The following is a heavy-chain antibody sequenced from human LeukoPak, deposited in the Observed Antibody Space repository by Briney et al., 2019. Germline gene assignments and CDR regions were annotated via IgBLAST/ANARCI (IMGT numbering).Heavy chain of an antibody. CDR2: ISSSGSTI. CDR3: ARDSSKSEKYFQH. J-gene: IGHJ1*01. Sequence: PGGSLRLSCAASGFTFSSYEMNWVRQAPGKGLEWVSYISSSGSTIYYADSVKGRFTVSRDNAKNSLYLQMNSLRAEDTAVYYCARDSSKSEKYFQHWGQGTLVTVSS. D-gene: IGHD2-2*01. V-gene: IGHV3-48*03. CDR1: GFTFSSYE.